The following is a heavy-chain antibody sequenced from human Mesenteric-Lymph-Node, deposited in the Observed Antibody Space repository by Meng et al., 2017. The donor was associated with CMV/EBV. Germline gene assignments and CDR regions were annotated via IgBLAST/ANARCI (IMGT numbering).Heavy chain of an antibody. V-gene: IGHV3-23*03. CDR1: GFTFSDYA. J-gene: IGHJ4*02. Sequence: GESLKISCAASGFTFSDYAMSWVRQAPGKGLEWVSLIYSDGSTTYYADSVKGRFTVSRDNSKNTLYLQMNSLRAEDTAVYYCEAPERDYWGQGALVTVSS. CDR2: IYSDGSTT. CDR3: EAPERDY.